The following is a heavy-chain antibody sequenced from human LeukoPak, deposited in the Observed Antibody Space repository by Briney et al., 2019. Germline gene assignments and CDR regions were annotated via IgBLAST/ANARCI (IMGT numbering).Heavy chain of an antibody. V-gene: IGHV3-23*01. CDR3: AKDWIAARSYYYGMDV. CDR2: ISGSGGST. J-gene: IGHJ6*02. Sequence: PGGSLRLSCAASGFTFSSYAMSWVRQAPGKGLEWVSAISGSGGSTYYADSVKGRFTISRDNSKNTLYLQMNSLRAEDTAVYYCAKDWIAARSYYYGMDVWGQGTTVTVSS. D-gene: IGHD6-6*01. CDR1: GFTFSSYA.